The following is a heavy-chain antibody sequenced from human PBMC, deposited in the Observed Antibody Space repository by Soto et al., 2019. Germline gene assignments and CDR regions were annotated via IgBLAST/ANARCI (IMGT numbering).Heavy chain of an antibody. CDR3: DSQKVKGYYGMDV. CDR1: GGSISSGCYS. CDR2: IYHSGST. J-gene: IGHJ6*02. Sequence: PXATLYLTSAVSGGSISSGCYSWSWIRQPPGKGLEWIGYIYHSGSTYYNPSLKGRVTISVDRSKNQFSLKLSSVTAADTAVYYCDSQKVKGYYGMDVWGQGTTVTVSS. V-gene: IGHV4-30-2*01.